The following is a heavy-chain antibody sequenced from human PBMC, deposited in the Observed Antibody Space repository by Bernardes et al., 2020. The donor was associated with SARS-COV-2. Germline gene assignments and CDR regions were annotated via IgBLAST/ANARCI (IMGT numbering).Heavy chain of an antibody. CDR2: IKRDGSEK. J-gene: IGHJ6*02. CDR3: VRSAGMDV. V-gene: IGHV3-7*03. CDR1: GFDFRDYW. Sequence: GGSLRLSCAGSGFDFRDYWRTWVGKAPGKGLEGGANIKRDGSEKNYVDSVKGRFTISRDNAKNLVFLQMNSLRAEDTAVFYCVRSAGMDVWGQGTMVTVSS.